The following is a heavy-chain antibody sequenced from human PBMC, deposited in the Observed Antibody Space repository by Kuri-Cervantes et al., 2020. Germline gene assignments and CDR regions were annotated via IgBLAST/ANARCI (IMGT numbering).Heavy chain of an antibody. Sequence: ASVKVSCKASGYTFTGYYMHWVRQAPGQGLEWMGIINPSGGSTSYAQKFQGRVTMTRDTSTSTVYMELSSLRSEDTAVYCCARGRITIFGVVTYYFDYWGQGTLVTVSS. CDR3: ARGRITIFGVVTYYFDY. D-gene: IGHD3-3*01. J-gene: IGHJ4*02. CDR1: GYTFTGYY. CDR2: INPSGGST. V-gene: IGHV1-46*01.